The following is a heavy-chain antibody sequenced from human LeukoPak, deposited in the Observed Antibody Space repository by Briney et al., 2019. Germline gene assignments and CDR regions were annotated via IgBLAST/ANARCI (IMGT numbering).Heavy chain of an antibody. CDR3: ARGRWRMDV. CDR2: INHSGST. CDR1: GGSFSGYY. Sequence: SETLSLTCAVYGGSFSGYYWSWIRQPPGKGLEWIGEINHSGSTNYNPSLKSRVTISVDMSKNQFSLKLSSVTAADTAVYYCARGRWRMDVWGQGTTVTVSS. J-gene: IGHJ6*02. D-gene: IGHD5-24*01. V-gene: IGHV4-34*01.